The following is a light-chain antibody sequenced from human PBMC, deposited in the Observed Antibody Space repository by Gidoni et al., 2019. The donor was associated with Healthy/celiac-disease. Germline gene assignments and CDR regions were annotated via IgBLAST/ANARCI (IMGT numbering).Light chain of an antibody. CDR1: QSVSSSY. Sequence: PGERVTLSCRASQSVSSSYLTWYQQKPGQAPRLLIYGASTRATSIPARFSGRGSGTDFTLTISSLQPEDFAVYYCQQDYNLSWTFGQGTKVEIK. CDR2: GAS. V-gene: IGKV3D-7*01. J-gene: IGKJ1*01. CDR3: QQDYNLSWT.